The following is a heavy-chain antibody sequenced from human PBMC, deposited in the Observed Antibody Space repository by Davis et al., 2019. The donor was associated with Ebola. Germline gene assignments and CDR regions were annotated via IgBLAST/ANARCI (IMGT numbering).Heavy chain of an antibody. Sequence: ASVKVSCKASGYTFTSYYMHWVRQAPGQGLEWMGWINPNSGGTNYAQKFQGRVTMTRDTSTSTVYMELSSLRSEDTAVYYCARDYSSSWYDFDYWGQGTLVTVSS. CDR2: INPNSGGT. CDR1: GYTFTSYY. CDR3: ARDYSSSWYDFDY. D-gene: IGHD6-13*01. V-gene: IGHV1-2*02. J-gene: IGHJ4*02.